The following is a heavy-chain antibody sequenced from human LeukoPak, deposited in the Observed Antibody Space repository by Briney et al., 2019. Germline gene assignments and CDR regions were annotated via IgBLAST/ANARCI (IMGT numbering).Heavy chain of an antibody. Sequence: GGSLRLSCAASGFTFSSYAMTWVRQAPGKGLEWVSTINNSGGSTYYADSVKGRFTISRDNSKNTLYLQMNSLRAEDTAVYYCAKALLWFGEYPRDFDYWGQGTLVTVSS. J-gene: IGHJ4*02. CDR3: AKALLWFGEYPRDFDY. D-gene: IGHD3-10*01. CDR1: GFTFSSYA. V-gene: IGHV3-23*01. CDR2: INNSGGST.